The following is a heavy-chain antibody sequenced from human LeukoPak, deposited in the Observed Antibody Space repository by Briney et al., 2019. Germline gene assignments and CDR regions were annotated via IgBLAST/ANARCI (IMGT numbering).Heavy chain of an antibody. J-gene: IGHJ4*02. CDR3: ARAAAIAAAGTLIGY. V-gene: IGHV1-69*06. CDR1: GGTFSSYA. D-gene: IGHD6-13*01. Sequence: GASVKVSCKASGGTFSSYAISWVRQAPGQGLEWMGGIIPIFGTANYAQEFQGRVTITADKSTSTAYMELSSLRSEDTAVYYCARAAAIAAAGTLIGYWGQGTLVTVSS. CDR2: IIPIFGTA.